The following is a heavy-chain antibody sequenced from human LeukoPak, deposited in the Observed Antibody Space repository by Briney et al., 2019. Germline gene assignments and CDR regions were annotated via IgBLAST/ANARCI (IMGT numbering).Heavy chain of an antibody. V-gene: IGHV3-21*01. D-gene: IGHD6-6*01. Sequence: NPGGSLRLSCAAAGFTLRSSSMNWDRQAPGKELEWVSSVTSGSSQIYDADSVKGRFTISRDNAKNSLFLQMNSLRAEDTAVYYCARDQGLLPGRPGALDIWGQGTMVTVSS. CDR1: GFTLRSSS. CDR3: ARDQGLLPGRPGALDI. CDR2: VTSGSSQI. J-gene: IGHJ3*02.